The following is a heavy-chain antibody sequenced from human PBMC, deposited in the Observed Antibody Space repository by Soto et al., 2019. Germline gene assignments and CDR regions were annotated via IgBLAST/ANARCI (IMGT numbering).Heavy chain of an antibody. Sequence: SETLSLTCAVSGASISRGGSSWSWIRQAPGTGLEWIGYIYHNGITNYNPSLKSRVTISVDKSQNQFSLSLNFGTAADTAVYYCARGLAVRGSYGLDVWGQGTTVTVSS. CDR3: ARGLAVRGSYGLDV. J-gene: IGHJ6*02. CDR2: IYHNGIT. V-gene: IGHV4-30-2*01. CDR1: GASISRGGSS. D-gene: IGHD3-10*01.